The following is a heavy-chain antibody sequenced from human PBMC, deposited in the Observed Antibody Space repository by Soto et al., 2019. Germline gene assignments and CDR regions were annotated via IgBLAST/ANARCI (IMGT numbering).Heavy chain of an antibody. Sequence: PGGSVRLSCAASGFTFSSYGMHWVRQAPGKGLEWVAVISYDGSNKYYADSVKGRFTISRDNSKNTLYLQMNSLRAEDTAVYYCAKAIIQLWLLVDYWGQGTLVTVSS. CDR2: ISYDGSNK. J-gene: IGHJ4*02. CDR3: AKAIIQLWLLVDY. CDR1: GFTFSSYG. D-gene: IGHD5-18*01. V-gene: IGHV3-30*18.